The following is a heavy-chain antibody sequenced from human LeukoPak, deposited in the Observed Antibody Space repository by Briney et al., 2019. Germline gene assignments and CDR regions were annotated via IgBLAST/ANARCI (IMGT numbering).Heavy chain of an antibody. Sequence: SVKVSCKASGGTFSSYAISWVRQAPGQGLEWLGGIIPIFGTANYAQKFQGRVTITADESTSTAYMELSSLRSEDTAVYYCAREDLYSGYFQHWGQGTLVTVSS. V-gene: IGHV1-69*13. J-gene: IGHJ1*01. CDR1: GGTFSSYA. CDR2: IIPIFGTA. CDR3: AREDLYSGYFQH. D-gene: IGHD2-8*01.